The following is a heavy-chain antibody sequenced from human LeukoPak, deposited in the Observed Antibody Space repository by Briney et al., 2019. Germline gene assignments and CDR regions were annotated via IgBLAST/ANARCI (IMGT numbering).Heavy chain of an antibody. CDR3: ATVGDYIWGSYNDY. Sequence: PSETLSLTCAVYGGSVSGYYWSWLRQSPGRGLEWIGEINHSGNTNYNPSLKSRITMSVDTSKNQFSLKLGSVTAADTAVYYCATVGDYIWGSYNDYWGQGTLVTVSS. V-gene: IGHV4-34*10. J-gene: IGHJ4*02. CDR2: INHSGNT. CDR1: GGSVSGYY. D-gene: IGHD3-16*01.